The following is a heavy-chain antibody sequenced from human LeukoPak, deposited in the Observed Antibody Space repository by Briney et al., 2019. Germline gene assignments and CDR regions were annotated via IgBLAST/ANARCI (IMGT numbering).Heavy chain of an antibody. Sequence: PSETLSLTCTVSGGSIISYYWSWIRQPPGKGLEWIGYIHYSGSTNYNPSLKSRVTISVDTSKNHFSLKLTSVTAADTAVYYCARALTGTTSGYFDYWGQGTLVTVSS. J-gene: IGHJ4*02. D-gene: IGHD1-7*01. CDR1: GGSIISYY. CDR2: IHYSGST. V-gene: IGHV4-59*01. CDR3: ARALTGTTSGYFDY.